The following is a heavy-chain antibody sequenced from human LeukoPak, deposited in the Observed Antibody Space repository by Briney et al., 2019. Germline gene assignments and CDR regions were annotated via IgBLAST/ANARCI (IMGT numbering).Heavy chain of an antibody. CDR3: ARGEAW. V-gene: IGHV4-4*02. CDR2: IFHRGST. D-gene: IGHD1-26*01. Sequence: SETLSLTCTVSGGSMSSFTWWSWVRQPPGKGLEWIGEIFHRGSTNYNSSLKSRVTISVDTSKNQFSLKLSSVTAADTAVYYCARGEAWWGQGTLVTVSS. J-gene: IGHJ4*02. CDR1: GGSMSSFTW.